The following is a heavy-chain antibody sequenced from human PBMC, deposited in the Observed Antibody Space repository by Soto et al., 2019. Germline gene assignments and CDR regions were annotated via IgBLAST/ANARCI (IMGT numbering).Heavy chain of an antibody. Sequence: EVQLVESGGGLVQPGGSLRLSCAASGFTFSSYWMHWVRQAPGKGLVWVSRINSDGSSTSYADSVKGRFTISRDNAKNTMCLQMNSLRAEDTAVYDCVRASLGVAAATREDYWGQGTLVTVSS. J-gene: IGHJ4*02. D-gene: IGHD2-15*01. CDR3: VRASLGVAAATREDY. CDR2: INSDGSST. V-gene: IGHV3-74*01. CDR1: GFTFSSYW.